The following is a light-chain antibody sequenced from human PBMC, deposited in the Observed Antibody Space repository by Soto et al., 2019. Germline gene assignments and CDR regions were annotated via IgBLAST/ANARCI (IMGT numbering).Light chain of an antibody. Sequence: QYALTQPASVSGSPGQSITISCTGTSSDVGSYNLVSWYQQHPGKAPKLMIYEVSKRPSGVSNRFSGSKSGNTASLTISGLQAEDEADYYCCSCAGGSTLFGGGTKVTVL. V-gene: IGLV2-23*02. CDR1: SSDVGSYNL. CDR2: EVS. J-gene: IGLJ2*01. CDR3: CSCAGGSTL.